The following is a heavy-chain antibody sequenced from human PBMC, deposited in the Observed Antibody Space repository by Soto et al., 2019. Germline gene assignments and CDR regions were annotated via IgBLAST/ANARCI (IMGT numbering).Heavy chain of an antibody. CDR2: ISGNGANI. J-gene: IGHJ4*02. CDR1: GFSITSYA. V-gene: IGHV3-23*01. CDR3: AKKMSGSYTYFDY. Sequence: EVQLLESGGGLIQPGGSLRLSCAASGFSITSYAMSWVRQAPGKGLEWVSTISGNGANIFYGDSVKGRFTISRDTSEITVYLQMNSLRAEEDTAVYYCAKKMSGSYTYFDYWGQGTLVTVSS. D-gene: IGHD1-26*01.